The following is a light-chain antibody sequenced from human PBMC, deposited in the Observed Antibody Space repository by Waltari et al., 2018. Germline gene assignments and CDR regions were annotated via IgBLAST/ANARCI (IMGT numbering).Light chain of an antibody. CDR2: GTS. Sequence: EIVFTESPGTLSLSPGERATPPCRASPSVPSLSLSWYQQKLGQAPRLLIYGTSSRATGTTDRCSGSGSGTDCNLTISRLEPEDVAVYYCQQYDGEVVTFGGGTKVEI. CDR1: PSVPSLS. V-gene: IGKV3-20*01. CDR3: QQYDGEVVT. J-gene: IGKJ4*01.